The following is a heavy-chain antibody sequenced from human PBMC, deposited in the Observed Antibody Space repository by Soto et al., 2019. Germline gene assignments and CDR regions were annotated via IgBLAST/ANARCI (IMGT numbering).Heavy chain of an antibody. D-gene: IGHD3-3*01. CDR1: GGSISRSSYY. J-gene: IGHJ6*03. Sequence: SETLSLTCTVSGGSISRSSYYWGWIRQPPGKGLEWIGSIYFSGNTYYNPSLKSRVTLSVDTSKNQFSLRLGSVTAADTAVYYCARGEWLLNYYYYNMDVWGKGTSVTVSS. V-gene: IGHV4-39*01. CDR2: IYFSGNT. CDR3: ARGEWLLNYYYYNMDV.